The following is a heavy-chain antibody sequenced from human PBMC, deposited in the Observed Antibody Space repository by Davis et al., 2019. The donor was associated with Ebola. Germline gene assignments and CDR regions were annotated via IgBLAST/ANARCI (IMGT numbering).Heavy chain of an antibody. CDR2: IHQGGREK. D-gene: IGHD6-13*01. Sequence: PGGSLRLSCAASGFTFSYFNMNWVRQAPGKGLEWVANIHQGGREKYYVDSVKGRFTISRDNAKNSLYLQMNSLRAEDTAVYYCARDLSWYHAFDVWGQGTMVTVSS. J-gene: IGHJ3*01. V-gene: IGHV3-7*03. CDR3: ARDLSWYHAFDV. CDR1: GFTFSYFN.